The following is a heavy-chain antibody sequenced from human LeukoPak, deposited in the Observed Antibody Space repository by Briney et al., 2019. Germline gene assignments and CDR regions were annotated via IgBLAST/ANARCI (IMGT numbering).Heavy chain of an antibody. J-gene: IGHJ2*01. CDR3: ARSPTAWYFDL. CDR2: IWYDGSNK. D-gene: IGHD1-26*01. Sequence: PGRSLRLSCAASGFTFSSYGMHWVRQAPGKGLEWVAVIWYDGSNKYYADSVKGRFTISRDNSENTLYLQMNSLRAGDTAVYYCARSPTAWYFDLWGRGTLVTVSS. V-gene: IGHV3-33*01. CDR1: GFTFSSYG.